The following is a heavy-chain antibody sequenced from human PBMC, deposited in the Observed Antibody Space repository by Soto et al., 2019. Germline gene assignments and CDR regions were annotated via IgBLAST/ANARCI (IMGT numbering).Heavy chain of an antibody. V-gene: IGHV3-30*03. Sequence: GGSLRLSCAASGVTFSSYGMHWVRQAPGKGLEWVAVISYDGSSKYYADSVKGRFTISRDNYKNTLYLQMNSLIAEDTAVYYCARDSGSIYYYFYYAMDVWGPGTTVTVSS. J-gene: IGHJ6*02. CDR3: ARDSGSIYYYFYYAMDV. CDR1: GVTFSSYG. D-gene: IGHD3-10*01. CDR2: ISYDGSSK.